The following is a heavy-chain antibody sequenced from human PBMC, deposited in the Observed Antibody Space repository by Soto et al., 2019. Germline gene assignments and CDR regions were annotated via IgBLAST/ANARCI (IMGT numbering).Heavy chain of an antibody. CDR3: ATDRRGGSPQAYYYYYYGMDV. Sequence: ASVKVSCKVSGYTLTELSMHWVRQAPGKGLEWMGGFDPEDGETIYAQKFQGRVTMTEDTSTDTAYMELSSLRSEDTAVYYCATDRRGGSPQAYYYYYYGMDVWGQGTTVTVSS. CDR1: GYTLTELS. CDR2: FDPEDGET. V-gene: IGHV1-24*01. D-gene: IGHD2-15*01. J-gene: IGHJ6*02.